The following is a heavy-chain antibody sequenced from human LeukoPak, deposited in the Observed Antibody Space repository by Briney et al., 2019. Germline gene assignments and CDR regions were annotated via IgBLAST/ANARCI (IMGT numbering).Heavy chain of an antibody. Sequence: SETLSLTCTVSDGSIRSYYWSWIRQPPGKGLEWIGEINHSGSTNYNPSLKSRVTISVDTSKNQFSLKLSSVTAADTAVYYCAREKYSSGRYPRAFDYWGQGTLVTVSS. CDR2: INHSGST. CDR1: DGSIRSYY. V-gene: IGHV4-34*01. CDR3: AREKYSSGRYPRAFDY. D-gene: IGHD6-19*01. J-gene: IGHJ4*02.